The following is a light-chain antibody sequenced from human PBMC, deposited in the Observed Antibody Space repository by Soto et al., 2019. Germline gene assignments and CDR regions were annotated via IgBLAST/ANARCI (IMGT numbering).Light chain of an antibody. CDR2: GNS. Sequence: QSVLTQPPSVSGAPGQSVTISCTGSSSNIGAGYDVHWYQQLPGTAPKLLIYGNSNRPSGVPDRFSGSKSGTSASLAITGLQAEDEADYYCQSYDSSLKSVVFGGGTKLTVL. CDR3: QSYDSSLKSVV. CDR1: SSNIGAGYD. V-gene: IGLV1-40*01. J-gene: IGLJ2*01.